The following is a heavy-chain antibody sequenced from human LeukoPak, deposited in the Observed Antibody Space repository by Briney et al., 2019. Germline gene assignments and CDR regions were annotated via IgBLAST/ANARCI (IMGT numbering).Heavy chain of an antibody. CDR2: SSESGGAT. Sequence: PGGSLRLSCAASGFTFSNYAMSWVRQAPGRGLEWVSTSSESGGATRCADSVKGRFTISRDNSMNTLYLQMDNLRAEDTAVYYCAKDRRGNWNYVGHFDHWGQGTLVTVSS. J-gene: IGHJ4*02. CDR1: GFTFSNYA. V-gene: IGHV3-23*01. D-gene: IGHD1-7*01. CDR3: AKDRRGNWNYVGHFDH.